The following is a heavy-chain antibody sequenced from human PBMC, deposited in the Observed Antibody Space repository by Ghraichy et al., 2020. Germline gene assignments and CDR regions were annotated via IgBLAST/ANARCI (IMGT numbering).Heavy chain of an antibody. CDR2: ISESGGNT. CDR3: TKDLSGSKAFDY. CDR1: GFTFSSHA. V-gene: IGHV3-23*01. J-gene: IGHJ4*02. Sequence: GSLRLTCAASGFTFSSHAMRWARQAPGKGLEWVSSISESGGNTYYADFVKGRFTISRDNSKKSLFLQMNSLSAEDTAIYYCTKDLSGSKAFDYWGQGTLVTVSS. D-gene: IGHD1-26*01.